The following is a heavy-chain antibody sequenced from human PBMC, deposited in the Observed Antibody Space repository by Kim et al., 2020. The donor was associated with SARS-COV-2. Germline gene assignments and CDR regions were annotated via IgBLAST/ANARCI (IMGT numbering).Heavy chain of an antibody. Sequence: SETLSLTCTVSGGSISSSSYYWGWIRQPPGKGLEWIGCIYYSGSTYYNPSLKSRVTISVDTSKNQFSLKLSSVTAADTAVYYCARGRGGHLWSYSMDVWGQGTTVTVSS. J-gene: IGHJ6*02. V-gene: IGHV4-39*01. CDR3: ARGRGGHLWSYSMDV. CDR1: GGSISSSSYY. CDR2: IYYSGST. D-gene: IGHD3-10*01.